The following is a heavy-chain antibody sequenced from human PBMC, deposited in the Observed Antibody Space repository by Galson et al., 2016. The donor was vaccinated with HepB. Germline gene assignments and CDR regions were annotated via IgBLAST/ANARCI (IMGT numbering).Heavy chain of an antibody. V-gene: IGHV1-69*13. CDR2: LVPFFGTP. CDR1: GGSFSNHA. J-gene: IGHJ5*02. Sequence: SVKVSCKASGGSFSNHAISWVRQAPGQGLEWMGGLVPFFGTPNYAPKFQDRDSITADESTTTAYMELSSLRSEDTALYYCARVAAQLELPRNWFDPWGQGTLVTVSS. D-gene: IGHD1-1*01. CDR3: ARVAAQLELPRNWFDP.